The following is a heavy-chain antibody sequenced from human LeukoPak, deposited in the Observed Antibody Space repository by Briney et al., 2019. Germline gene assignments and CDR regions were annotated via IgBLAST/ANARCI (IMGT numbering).Heavy chain of an antibody. J-gene: IGHJ5*02. Sequence: PSETLSLTCTVSGGSISSYYWSWIRQPPGKGLEWLGYIYTSGSTNYNPSLKSRVTISVDTSKNQFSLKLSSVTAADTAVYYCASSPYCGGDCYFGWFDPCGQGTLVTVSS. CDR1: GGSISSYY. CDR2: IYTSGST. CDR3: ASSPYCGGDCYFGWFDP. V-gene: IGHV4-4*09. D-gene: IGHD2-21*02.